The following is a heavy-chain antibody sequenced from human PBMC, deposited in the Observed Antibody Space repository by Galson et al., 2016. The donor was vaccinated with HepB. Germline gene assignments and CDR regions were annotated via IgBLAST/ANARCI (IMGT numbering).Heavy chain of an antibody. CDR1: GLNVSSNY. CDR2: IYSGGGT. Sequence: SLRLSCAASGLNVSSNYMSWVRKAPGKGLEWVSVIYSGGGTYYADSVQGRFTISRDNSKNTVSLEMNSLRAEDTAVYYCGTESYLKGHSIVVAAPSQTWGRGTLVTVSS. D-gene: IGHD2-15*01. J-gene: IGHJ5*02. V-gene: IGHV3-53*01. CDR3: GTESYLKGHSIVVAAPSQT.